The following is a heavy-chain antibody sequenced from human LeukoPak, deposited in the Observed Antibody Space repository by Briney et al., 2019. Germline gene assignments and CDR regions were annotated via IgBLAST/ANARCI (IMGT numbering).Heavy chain of an antibody. Sequence: ASVKVSCKASGGTFSTYGFSWVRQAPGQGLEWMGRIIPIFDIADYAQKFRDRVTITADKSTSTAYMELRSLRSEDTAVYYCARDHREAMGATAFDYWGQGTLVTVSS. CDR3: ARDHREAMGATAFDY. CDR2: IIPIFDIA. CDR1: GGTFSTYG. J-gene: IGHJ4*02. D-gene: IGHD1-26*01. V-gene: IGHV1-69*04.